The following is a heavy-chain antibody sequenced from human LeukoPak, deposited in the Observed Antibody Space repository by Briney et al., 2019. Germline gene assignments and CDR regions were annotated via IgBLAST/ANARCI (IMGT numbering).Heavy chain of an antibody. J-gene: IGHJ2*01. CDR3: ARESSAEPLRNWYFDL. CDR1: GYTFTGYY. Sequence: ASVKVSCKASGYTFTGYYMHWVRQAPGQGLEWMGWINPNSGGANYAQKFQGRVTMTRDTSISTAYMELSRLRSDDTAVYYCARESSAEPLRNWYFDLWGRGTLVTVSS. D-gene: IGHD2-15*01. V-gene: IGHV1-2*02. CDR2: INPNSGGA.